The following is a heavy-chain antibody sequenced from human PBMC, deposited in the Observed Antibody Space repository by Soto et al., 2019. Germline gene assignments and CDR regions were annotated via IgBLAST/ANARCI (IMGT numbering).Heavy chain of an antibody. CDR2: INAHSGGT. CDR3: AKDLTRQLAYWLDP. CDR1: GFSFTGYY. Sequence: ASVKVSCKASGFSFTGYYIHWLRKAPGQGLEWMGWINAHSGGTEYAQKFQGRVTLTRDTSIATAHLTLTSLTSDDTALYYCAKDLTRQLAYWLDPWGQGTQVTVSS. D-gene: IGHD6-6*01. V-gene: IGHV1-2*02. J-gene: IGHJ5*02.